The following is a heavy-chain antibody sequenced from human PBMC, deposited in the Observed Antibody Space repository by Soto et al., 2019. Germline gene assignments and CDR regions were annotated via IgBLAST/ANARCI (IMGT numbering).Heavy chain of an antibody. D-gene: IGHD1-1*01. CDR3: AGDKDRQQLGGNYYYIMDV. V-gene: IGHV1-69*12. Sequence: QVQLVQSGAEVKKPGSSVKVSCKASGGTLSSSAFSWVRQAPGQGLEWMGGIMPIFRTPDYAQKFQGRVTITADESTSTAYMELSSLRFEDTGVYYCAGDKDRQQLGGNYYYIMDVWGQGTTVTVSS. CDR1: GGTLSSSA. J-gene: IGHJ6*02. CDR2: IMPIFRTP.